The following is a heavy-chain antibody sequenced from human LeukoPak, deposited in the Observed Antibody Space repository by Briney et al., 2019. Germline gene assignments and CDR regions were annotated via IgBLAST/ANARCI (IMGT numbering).Heavy chain of an antibody. CDR2: IYFGGST. CDR3: AIDLWPRGGHFDA. V-gene: IGHV4-39*07. CDR1: GGSISYSNSY. Sequence: SETLSLTCTVSGGSISYSNSYWGWIRQPPGKGLEWIGNIYFGGSTYYKQSLKSRVTISVDTSRNQFSLKLRSVTAADTGVYYCAIDLWPRGGHFDAWGQGILVTVAS. D-gene: IGHD2-21*01. J-gene: IGHJ4*02.